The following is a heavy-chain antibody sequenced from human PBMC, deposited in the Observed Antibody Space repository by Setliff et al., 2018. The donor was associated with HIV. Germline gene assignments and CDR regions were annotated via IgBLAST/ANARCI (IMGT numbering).Heavy chain of an antibody. CDR3: ATRPRIAARPFDY. CDR2: IYFDGLT. Sequence: PSETLSLTCTVTGGSISSGGFYWTWIRQHPGKGLEWIGYIYFDGLTWYNPSPKSRVIISVDTSKNQFSLELTSLTAADTAVYYCATRPRIAARPFDYWGQGTLVTVSS. V-gene: IGHV4-31*03. CDR1: GGSISSGGFY. J-gene: IGHJ4*02. D-gene: IGHD6-6*01.